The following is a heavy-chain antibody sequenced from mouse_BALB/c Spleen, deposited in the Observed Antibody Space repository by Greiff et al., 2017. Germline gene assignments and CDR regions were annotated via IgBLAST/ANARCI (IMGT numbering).Heavy chain of an antibody. J-gene: IGHJ4*01. Sequence: EVQLVESGGGLVQPKGSLKLSCAASGFTFNTYAMNWVRQAPGKGLEWVARIRSKSNNYATYYADSVKDRFTISRDDSQSMLYLQMNNLKTEDTAMYYCVRSEIYYDYDGYAMDYWGQGTSVTVSS. CDR1: GFTFNTYA. CDR3: VRSEIYYDYDGYAMDY. V-gene: IGHV10-1*02. D-gene: IGHD2-4*01. CDR2: IRSKSNNYAT.